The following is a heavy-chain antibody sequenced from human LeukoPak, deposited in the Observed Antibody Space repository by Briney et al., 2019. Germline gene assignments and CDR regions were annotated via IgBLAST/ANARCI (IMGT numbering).Heavy chain of an antibody. Sequence: GRSLRLSCAASGFTFDDYAMHWVRQAPGKGLEWVSGISWNSGSIGYADSVKGRFTISRDNAKNSLYLQMNSLRAEDTAVYYCARGGPMITFGGVIAHDYWGQGTLVTVSS. CDR1: GFTFDDYA. CDR2: ISWNSGSI. CDR3: ARGGPMITFGGVIAHDY. D-gene: IGHD3-16*02. J-gene: IGHJ4*02. V-gene: IGHV3-9*01.